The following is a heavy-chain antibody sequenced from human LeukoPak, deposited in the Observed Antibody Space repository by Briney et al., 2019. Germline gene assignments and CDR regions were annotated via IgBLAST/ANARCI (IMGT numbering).Heavy chain of an antibody. V-gene: IGHV4-34*01. CDR3: ARGPSIVGAMRGAFDI. CDR1: GGSFSGYY. Sequence: KSSETLSLTCAVYGGSFSGYYWSWIRQPPGKGLEWIGEINHSGSTNYNPSLKSRVTISVDTSKNQFSLKLSSVTAADTAVYYCARGPSIVGAMRGAFDIWGQGTMVTVSS. CDR2: INHSGST. D-gene: IGHD1-26*01. J-gene: IGHJ3*02.